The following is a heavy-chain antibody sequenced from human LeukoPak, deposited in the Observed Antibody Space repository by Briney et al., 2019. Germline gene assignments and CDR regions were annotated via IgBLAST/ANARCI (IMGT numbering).Heavy chain of an antibody. CDR2: ISSSSSYI. Sequence: GGSLRLSCAASGFTFSSYSMNWVRQAPGKGLEWVSSISSSSSYIYYADSVKGRFTISRDNAKNSLYLQMNSLRAEDTAVYYCARAAPVFPYYYDYWGQGTLVTVSS. CDR3: ARAAPVFPYYYDY. CDR1: GFTFSSYS. V-gene: IGHV3-21*04. D-gene: IGHD1-20*01. J-gene: IGHJ4*02.